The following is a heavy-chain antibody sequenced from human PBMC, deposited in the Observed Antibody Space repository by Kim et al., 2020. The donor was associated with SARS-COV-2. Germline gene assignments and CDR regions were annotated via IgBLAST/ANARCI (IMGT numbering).Heavy chain of an antibody. CDR1: GGTFSSYA. CDR2: LIPIFGTA. CDR3: ARVGSGSYYNNYFDY. D-gene: IGHD3-10*01. Sequence: SVKVSCKASGGTFSSYAISWVRQAPGQGLEWMGGLIPIFGTANYAQKFQGRVTITADESTSTAYMELSSLRSEDTAVYYCARVGSGSYYNNYFDYWGQGTLVTVSS. V-gene: IGHV1-69*13. J-gene: IGHJ4*02.